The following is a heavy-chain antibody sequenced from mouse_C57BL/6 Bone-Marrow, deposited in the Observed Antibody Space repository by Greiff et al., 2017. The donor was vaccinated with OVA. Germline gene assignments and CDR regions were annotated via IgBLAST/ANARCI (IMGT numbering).Heavy chain of an antibody. D-gene: IGHD2-4*01. Sequence: EVKVVESGGGLVKPGGSLKLSCAASGFTFSSYTMSWVRQTLEKRLEWVATISGGGGNTYYPDSVKGRFTISRDNAKNTLYLQMSSLRSEDTALYDCARQGDDYVLFDYWGQGTTLTVSA. V-gene: IGHV5-9*01. J-gene: IGHJ2*01. CDR3: ARQGDDYVLFDY. CDR1: GFTFSSYT. CDR2: ISGGGGNT.